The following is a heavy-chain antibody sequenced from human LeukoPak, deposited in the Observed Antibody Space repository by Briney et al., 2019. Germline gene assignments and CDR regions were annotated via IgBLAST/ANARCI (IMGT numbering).Heavy chain of an antibody. Sequence: GASVKVSCKASGYTFTSYDINWVRQATGQGLEWMGWTNPNSGNTGYAQKFQGRVTMTRNTSISTAYMELSSLRSEDTAVYYCARAVSGWYNWFDPWGQGTLVTVSS. J-gene: IGHJ5*02. D-gene: IGHD6-19*01. CDR3: ARAVSGWYNWFDP. CDR2: TNPNSGNT. V-gene: IGHV1-8*01. CDR1: GYTFTSYD.